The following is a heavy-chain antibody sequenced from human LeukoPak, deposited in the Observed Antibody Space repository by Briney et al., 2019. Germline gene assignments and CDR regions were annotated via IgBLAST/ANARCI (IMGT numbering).Heavy chain of an antibody. CDR3: AKLGPPSPTSQPYLDY. V-gene: IGHV3-30*02. D-gene: IGHD5-24*01. J-gene: IGHJ4*02. CDR1: GFTFSSYG. Sequence: QAGGSLRLSCAASGFTFSSYGMHWVRQAPGKGLEWVAFIRYDGSNKYYADSVKGRFTISRDNSKNTMYLEMDSLRSEDTAVYYCAKLGPPSPTSQPYLDYWGQGTLVTVSS. CDR2: IRYDGSNK.